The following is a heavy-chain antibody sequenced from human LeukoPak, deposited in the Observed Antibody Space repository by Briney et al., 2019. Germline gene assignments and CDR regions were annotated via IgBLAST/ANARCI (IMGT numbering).Heavy chain of an antibody. D-gene: IGHD3-10*01. J-gene: IGHJ1*01. V-gene: IGHV5-51*01. CDR2: IYPGDSDT. CDR1: GYSFTNYW. Sequence: GESLKISCKGSGYSFTNYWIAWVRQMPGKGPEWMSIIYPGDSDTRYSPSFQGQVTISADKSITTAYLQWSGLKASDTAIYYCARVSGGYFQEWGQGTLVTVSS. CDR3: ARVSGGYFQE.